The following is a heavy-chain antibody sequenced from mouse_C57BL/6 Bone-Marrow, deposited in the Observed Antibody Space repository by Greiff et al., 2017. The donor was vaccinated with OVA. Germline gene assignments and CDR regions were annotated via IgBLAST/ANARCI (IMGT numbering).Heavy chain of an antibody. Sequence: QVQLQQSGPGLVQPSQSLSITRTVSGFSLTSYGLHWVRQSPGKGLEWLGVIWSGGSTDYNAAFISRLSISKDNSKSQVFFKMNSLQADDTAIYYCARNPIYYGSSYGYFDVWGTGTTVTVSS. CDR1: GFSLTSYG. D-gene: IGHD1-1*01. CDR3: ARNPIYYGSSYGYFDV. V-gene: IGHV2-2*01. CDR2: IWSGGST. J-gene: IGHJ1*03.